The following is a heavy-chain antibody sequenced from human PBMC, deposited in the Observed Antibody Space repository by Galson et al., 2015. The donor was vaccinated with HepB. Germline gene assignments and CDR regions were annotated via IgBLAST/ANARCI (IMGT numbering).Heavy chain of an antibody. CDR3: AKGPLGQWLAYYMDV. J-gene: IGHJ6*03. D-gene: IGHD6-19*01. Sequence: VKGRFTISRDNSKNTLYLQMNSLRAEDTAVYYCAKGPLGQWLAYYMDVWGKGTTVTVSS. V-gene: IGHV3-30*02.